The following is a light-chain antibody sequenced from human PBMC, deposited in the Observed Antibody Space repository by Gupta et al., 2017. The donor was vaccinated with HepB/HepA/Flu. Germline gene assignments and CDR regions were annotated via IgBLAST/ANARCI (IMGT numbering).Light chain of an antibody. Sequence: DIQMTQSPSSLSASVGDRVTITCRASQSISSYLNWYQQKPGKAPKLLIYAASSLQSGVPSRFSGSGSGTDFTLTIIRLLPEDFATYYCQQSYSTPFTFGHGTKVDIK. CDR3: QQSYSTPFT. CDR1: QSISSY. J-gene: IGKJ3*01. V-gene: IGKV1-39*01. CDR2: AAS.